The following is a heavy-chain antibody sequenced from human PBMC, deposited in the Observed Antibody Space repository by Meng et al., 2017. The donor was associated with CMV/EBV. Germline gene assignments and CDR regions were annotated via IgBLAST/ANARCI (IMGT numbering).Heavy chain of an antibody. CDR1: GFTFDDYA. V-gene: IGHV3-9*03. CDR3: AKDIRGCPEYYFDY. J-gene: IGHJ4*02. D-gene: IGHD2-15*01. Sequence: GGSLRLSCAASGFTFDDYAMHWVRQAPGKGLEWVSGISWNSGSIGYADSVKGRFTISRDNAKNSLYLQMNSLRAEDMALYYCAKDIRGCPEYYFDYWGQGTLVTVFS. CDR2: ISWNSGSI.